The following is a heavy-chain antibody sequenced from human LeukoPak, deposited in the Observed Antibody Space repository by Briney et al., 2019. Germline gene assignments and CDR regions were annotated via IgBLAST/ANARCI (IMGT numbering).Heavy chain of an antibody. CDR2: VYYSGST. CDR1: GGSIGTYY. Sequence: PSETLSLTCTVSGGSIGTYYWSWIRQPPGKGLEWIGYVYYSGSTNYHPSLKSRITISVDTSKNQFSLTLSSVTAADTAVYYCARNGYCSGSYCYGYYYYMDVWGTGTTVSVSS. J-gene: IGHJ6*03. CDR3: ARNGYCSGSYCYGYYYYMDV. V-gene: IGHV4-59*01. D-gene: IGHD2-15*01.